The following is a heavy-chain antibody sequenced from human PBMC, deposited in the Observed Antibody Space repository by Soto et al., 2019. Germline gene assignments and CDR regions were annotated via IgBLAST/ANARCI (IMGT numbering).Heavy chain of an antibody. Sequence: EVQLVESGGGLVQPGRSLRLSCAASGFTFDDYAMHWVRQAPGKGLEWVSGISWNSGSIGYADSVKGRFTISRDNAKNSLYLQMNSLRAEDTALYYCAGGMTTDNYYYYYYMDVWGKGTTVTVSS. J-gene: IGHJ6*03. CDR1: GFTFDDYA. V-gene: IGHV3-9*01. CDR2: ISWNSGSI. D-gene: IGHD4-4*01. CDR3: AGGMTTDNYYYYYYMDV.